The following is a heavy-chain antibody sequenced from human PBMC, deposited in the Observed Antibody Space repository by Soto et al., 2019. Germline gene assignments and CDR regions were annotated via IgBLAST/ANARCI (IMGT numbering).Heavy chain of an antibody. CDR1: GFSLNTYGVG. CDR3: ARETTVTSSAGPASDF. V-gene: IGHV2-5*02. CDR2: IYWDDDK. Sequence: QITLKESGPTLVKPTQTLTLTCTFSGFSLNTYGVGVGWIRQAPGKALEWLALIYWDDDKRYSPSLQSRLTITKDTYKNQVVLTMPIMDPVDTATYDCARETTVTSSAGPASDFWGQGTMVTVSS. J-gene: IGHJ3*01. D-gene: IGHD4-17*01.